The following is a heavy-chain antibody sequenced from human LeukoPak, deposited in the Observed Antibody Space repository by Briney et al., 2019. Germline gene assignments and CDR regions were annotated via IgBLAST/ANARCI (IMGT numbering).Heavy chain of an antibody. CDR3: ARFNSGSYQHYFDY. J-gene: IGHJ4*02. CDR1: GGSISSSSYY. Sequence: SETLSLTCTVSGGSISSSSYYWGWIRQPPGKGLECIGSIYYSGSTYYNPSLKSRVTISIDTSKNQFSLKLSPVTAADTAVYYGARFNSGSYQHYFDYWGQGTLVTVSS. CDR2: IYYSGST. D-gene: IGHD1-26*01. V-gene: IGHV4-39*07.